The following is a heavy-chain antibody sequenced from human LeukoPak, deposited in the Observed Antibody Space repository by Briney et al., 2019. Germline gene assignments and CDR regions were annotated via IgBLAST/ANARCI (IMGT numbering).Heavy chain of an antibody. Sequence: GGSLRLSCAASGFTFSSYSMNWVRHAPGKGLEWVSSISSSSSYIYYADSVKGRFTISRDNAKNSLYLQMNSLSAEDTAVYYCARDSFYGSGSYYKFVYWGQGTLVTVSS. CDR1: GFTFSSYS. V-gene: IGHV3-21*01. CDR3: ARDSFYGSGSYYKFVY. CDR2: ISSSSSYI. J-gene: IGHJ4*02. D-gene: IGHD3-10*01.